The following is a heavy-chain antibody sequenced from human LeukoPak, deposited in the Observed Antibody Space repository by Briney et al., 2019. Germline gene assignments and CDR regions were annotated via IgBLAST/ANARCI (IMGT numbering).Heavy chain of an antibody. Sequence: GGSLRLSCAASGFTFSGYWMHWLRQAPGKALVWVSRINNDGRTTTYADSVKGRFTISRDNAKNTLYLQMNSLRAEDTAVYYCARSYSSAYDYWGQGTLVTVSS. D-gene: IGHD3-22*01. V-gene: IGHV3-74*01. CDR1: GFTFSGYW. J-gene: IGHJ4*02. CDR2: INNDGRTT. CDR3: ARSYSSAYDY.